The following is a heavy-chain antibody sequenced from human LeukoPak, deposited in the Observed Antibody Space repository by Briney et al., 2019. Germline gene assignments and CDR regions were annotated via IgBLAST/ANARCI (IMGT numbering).Heavy chain of an antibody. J-gene: IGHJ3*02. CDR3: TREVNAFDI. V-gene: IGHV3-11*04. Sequence: LECVSYISSSGSTIYYADSVKGRFTISRDSAKNTLYLQMNSVRVEDTAVYFCTREVNAFDIWGQGTTVTVSS. CDR2: ISSSGSTI.